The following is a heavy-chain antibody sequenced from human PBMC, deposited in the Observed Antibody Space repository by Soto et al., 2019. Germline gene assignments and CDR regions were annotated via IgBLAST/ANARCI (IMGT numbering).Heavy chain of an antibody. J-gene: IGHJ4*02. D-gene: IGHD3-22*01. CDR1: GYTFNNYI. CDR3: ATGMIRATLFAY. V-gene: IGHV1-18*01. CDR2: INGFNGDA. Sequence: QVQLVQSGAEVKKPGASVKVSCKASGYTFNNYIITWVRQAPGHGLEWMGWINGFNGDAKYAQKLQGRVTTTADTSTSAEYMELQSRRSDDTAVYYCATGMIRATLFAYWGQATLVTAPS.